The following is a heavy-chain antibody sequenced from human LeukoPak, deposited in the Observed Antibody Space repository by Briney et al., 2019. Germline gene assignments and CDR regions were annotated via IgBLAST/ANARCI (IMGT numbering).Heavy chain of an antibody. J-gene: IGHJ4*02. Sequence: GGSLRLSCAASGFTFSSYAMHWVRQAPGKGLEWVAVISYDGSNKYYADSVKGRFTISRDNSKNTLYLQMNSLRAEDTAVYYCARDTLVVPAAASTFDYWGQGTLVTVSS. D-gene: IGHD2-2*01. CDR1: GFTFSSYA. CDR2: ISYDGSNK. CDR3: ARDTLVVPAAASTFDY. V-gene: IGHV3-30-3*01.